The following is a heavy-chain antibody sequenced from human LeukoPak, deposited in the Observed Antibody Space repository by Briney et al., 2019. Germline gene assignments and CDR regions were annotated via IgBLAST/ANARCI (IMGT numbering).Heavy chain of an antibody. D-gene: IGHD3-3*01. J-gene: IGHJ3*02. CDR1: GGSISSHY. CDR3: ARHGLTIFGVPNAFDI. CDR2: IYHSGST. V-gene: IGHV4-59*08. Sequence: SETLSLTCTVSGGSISSHYWSWIRQPPGKELEWIGYIYHSGSTNYNPSLTSRVTISVATSRNQFSLKLSSVTAADTAVYYCARHGLTIFGVPNAFDIWGQGTMVTVSS.